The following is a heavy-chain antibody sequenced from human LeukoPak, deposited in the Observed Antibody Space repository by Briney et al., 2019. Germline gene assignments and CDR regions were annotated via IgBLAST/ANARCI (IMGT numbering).Heavy chain of an antibody. D-gene: IGHD1-26*01. CDR3: ARGVFAAELPDAFAI. V-gene: IGHV1-69*13. Sequence: SVKVSCKASGGTFSSYAISWGRQAPGQGLEWRGGIIPILGTANYAQKFQGRVTITADESTSTAYMELSSLRSEDTAVYYCARGVFAAELPDAFAIWGQGTMVTVSS. J-gene: IGHJ3*02. CDR1: GGTFSSYA. CDR2: IIPILGTA.